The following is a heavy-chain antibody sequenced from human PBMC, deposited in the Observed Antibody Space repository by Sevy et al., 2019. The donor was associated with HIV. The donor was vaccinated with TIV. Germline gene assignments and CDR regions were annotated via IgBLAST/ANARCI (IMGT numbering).Heavy chain of an antibody. CDR3: ARSLSASNSVKFYYYMDV. D-gene: IGHD1-1*01. V-gene: IGHV4-34*01. CDR2: INHSGST. J-gene: IGHJ6*03. CDR1: GGSFSGYY. Sequence: SETLSFTCAVYGGSFSGYYWTWIRQPPGKGLEWIGEINHSGSTNYKASLKSRVTLSVDTSKNQISLKVSSVTAADTAVYHCARSLSASNSVKFYYYMDVWGKGTSVTVSS.